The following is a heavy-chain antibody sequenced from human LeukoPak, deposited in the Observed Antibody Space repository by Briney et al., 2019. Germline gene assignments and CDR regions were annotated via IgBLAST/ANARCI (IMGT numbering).Heavy chain of an antibody. J-gene: IGHJ4*02. Sequence: SETLSLTCTVSGGSISSSSYYWGWIRQPPGKGLEWIGSIYYSGSTYYNPSLKSRVTISVDTSKNQFSLKLSSVTAADTAVYYCARDSGYTVTTIQGFDYWGQGTLVTVSS. CDR2: IYYSGST. V-gene: IGHV4-39*07. CDR1: GGSISSSSYY. D-gene: IGHD2-21*02. CDR3: ARDSGYTVTTIQGFDY.